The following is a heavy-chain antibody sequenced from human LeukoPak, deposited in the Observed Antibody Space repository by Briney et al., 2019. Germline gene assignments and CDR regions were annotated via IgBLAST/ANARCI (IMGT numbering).Heavy chain of an antibody. Sequence: PSETLSLTCTVSGGSFNNYYWNWIRQPAGKGLEWIGYIYYSGSTYYNPSLKSRVTISVDTSKNQFSLKLSSVTAADTAVYYCARGLRFLESSGVDVWGKGTTVTVSS. CDR2: IYYSGST. V-gene: IGHV4-59*06. CDR1: GGSFNNYY. CDR3: ARGLRFLESSGVDV. J-gene: IGHJ6*04. D-gene: IGHD3-3*01.